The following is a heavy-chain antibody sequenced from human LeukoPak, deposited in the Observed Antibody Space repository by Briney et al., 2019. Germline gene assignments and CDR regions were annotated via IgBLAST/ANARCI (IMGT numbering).Heavy chain of an antibody. J-gene: IGHJ4*02. Sequence: SETLSLTCTVSGGSISSSSYYWGWIRQPPGKGLEWIGSIYYSGSTYYNPSLKSRATISVDTSKNQFSLKLSSVTAADTAVYYCARGSRQQLAFDYWGQGTLVTVSS. CDR1: GGSISSSSYY. CDR2: IYYSGST. D-gene: IGHD6-13*01. V-gene: IGHV4-39*01. CDR3: ARGSRQQLAFDY.